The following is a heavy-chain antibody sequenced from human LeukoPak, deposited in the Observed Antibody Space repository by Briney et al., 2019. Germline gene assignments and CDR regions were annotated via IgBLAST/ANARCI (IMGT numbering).Heavy chain of an antibody. CDR2: ISSSSSYI. D-gene: IGHD6-13*01. Sequence: KPGGSLRLSCAASGFTFSSYSMNWVRQAPGKGLEWVSSISSSSSYIYYADSVKGRFTISRDNAKNSLYLQMNSLRAEDTAVYYCARAKYSSSWYPDYWGQGTLVTVSS. CDR3: ARAKYSSSWYPDY. V-gene: IGHV3-21*01. J-gene: IGHJ4*02. CDR1: GFTFSSYS.